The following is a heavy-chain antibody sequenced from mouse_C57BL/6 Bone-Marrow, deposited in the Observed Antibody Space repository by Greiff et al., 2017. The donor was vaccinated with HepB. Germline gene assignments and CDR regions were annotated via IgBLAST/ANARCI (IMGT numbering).Heavy chain of an antibody. J-gene: IGHJ1*03. CDR1: GFTFSSYA. V-gene: IGHV5-4*03. Sequence: EVKLVESGGGLVKPGGSLKLSCAASGFTFSSYAMSWVRQTPEKRLEWVATISDGGSYTYYPDNVKGRFTISRDNAKNNLYLQMSHLKSEDTAMYYCARPRSWYFDVWGTGTTVTVSS. CDR3: ARPRSWYFDV. CDR2: ISDGGSYT. D-gene: IGHD1-1*01.